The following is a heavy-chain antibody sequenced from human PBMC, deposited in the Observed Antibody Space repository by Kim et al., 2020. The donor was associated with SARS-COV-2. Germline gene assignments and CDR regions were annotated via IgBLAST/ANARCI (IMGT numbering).Heavy chain of an antibody. D-gene: IGHD1-26*01. CDR2: ITDNGVTT. J-gene: IGHJ4*02. CDR1: GFTFRSYA. Sequence: GGSLRLSCAGSGFTFRSYAMQWVRHAPGKGLEYVSAITDNGVTTFYADSVKGRFTISRDNSKNMVYLQMGSLRPEDTAVYYCASVFPRSGSYDFWGQGILVTVSS. CDR3: ASVFPRSGSYDF. V-gene: IGHV3-64*02.